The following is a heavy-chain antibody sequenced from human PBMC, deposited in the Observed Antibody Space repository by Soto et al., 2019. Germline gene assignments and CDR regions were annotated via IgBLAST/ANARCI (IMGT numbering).Heavy chain of an antibody. CDR3: ARGHYSMDV. J-gene: IGHJ6*02. CDR2: INTISDT. Sequence: QVQLMQSGGGLVKHGGSLRLSCAASGFMFSDYYMTWIRQTPVRGLEWVAYINTISDTNYAKSVRGRFTIYRDNASNSLYLQMNSLRVEDSAVYYCARGHYSMDVWGQGTTVTVSS. CDR1: GFMFSDYY. V-gene: IGHV3-11*03.